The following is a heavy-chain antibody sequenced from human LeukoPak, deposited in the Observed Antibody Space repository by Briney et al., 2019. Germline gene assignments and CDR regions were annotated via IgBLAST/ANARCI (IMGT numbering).Heavy chain of an antibody. Sequence: PSETLSLTCTVSGGSISSYYWSWIRQPAGKGLEWIGRIYTSGSTNYNPSLKSRVTMSVDTSKNQFSLKLSSVTAADTAVYYCARGHGPIGPYYYYYYMDVWGKGITVTVSS. CDR3: ARGHGPIGPYYYYYYMDV. CDR2: IYTSGST. J-gene: IGHJ6*03. CDR1: GGSISSYY. D-gene: IGHD2-8*01. V-gene: IGHV4-4*07.